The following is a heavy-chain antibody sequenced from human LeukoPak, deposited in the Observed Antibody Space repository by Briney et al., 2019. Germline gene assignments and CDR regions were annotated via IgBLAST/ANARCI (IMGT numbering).Heavy chain of an antibody. Sequence: GGSLRLSCAASGFTFSSYWMSWVRQAPGKGLEWVANIKQDGSEKYYVDSVKGRFTISRDNAKNILYLQMNSLRPEDTAVYYCGRDLVSWSSSTGDNWGQGTLVTVSS. CDR3: GRDLVSWSSSTGDN. J-gene: IGHJ4*02. CDR1: GFTFSSYW. V-gene: IGHV3-7*01. D-gene: IGHD3-9*01. CDR2: IKQDGSEK.